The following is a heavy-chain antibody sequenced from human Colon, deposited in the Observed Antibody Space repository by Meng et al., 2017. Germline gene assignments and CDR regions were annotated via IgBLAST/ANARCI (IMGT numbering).Heavy chain of an antibody. CDR3: VRENWKRAVDY. D-gene: IGHD1-1*01. V-gene: IGHV4-30-4*01. CDR1: GGSISSGDYY. CDR2: IYYSGST. J-gene: IGHJ4*02. Sequence: VQLQESGSGLGKPSQTLSLPGTDSGGSISSGDYYWGWVRQPAGKGLEWIGYIYYSGSTYYNPSLKSRLTISVDASQKQFYLRLTSVTAADTAVYYCVRENWKRAVDYSGQGTLVTVSS.